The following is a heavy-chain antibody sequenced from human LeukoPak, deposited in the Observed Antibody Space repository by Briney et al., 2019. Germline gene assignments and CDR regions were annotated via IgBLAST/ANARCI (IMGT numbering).Heavy chain of an antibody. Sequence: GGSLRLSCAASGFTFSSYGMHWVRQAPGKGLEWVAFIRYDGSNKYYADSVKGRFTISRDNSKNTLYLQMNSLRAEDTAVYYCAKENSPYYYGSGSYLDYWGQGTLVTVSS. D-gene: IGHD3-10*01. CDR3: AKENSPYYYGSGSYLDY. CDR2: IRYDGSNK. V-gene: IGHV3-30*02. J-gene: IGHJ4*02. CDR1: GFTFSSYG.